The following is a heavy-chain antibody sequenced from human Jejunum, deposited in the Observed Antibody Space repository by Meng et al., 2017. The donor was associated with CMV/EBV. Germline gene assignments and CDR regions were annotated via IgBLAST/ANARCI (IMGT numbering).Heavy chain of an antibody. CDR1: GGSFSKYY. D-gene: IGHD3-10*01. V-gene: IGHV4-34*01. CDR2: VSHDGST. CDR3: VRDPFREWFDP. J-gene: IGHJ5*02. Sequence: CAVYGGSFSKYYWSWIRQTPGKGLEWIGEVSHDGSTNYNPSLKSRVTISVDTSKNQFSLTLTSATAADTAVYYCVRDPFREWFDPWGQGTLVTVSS.